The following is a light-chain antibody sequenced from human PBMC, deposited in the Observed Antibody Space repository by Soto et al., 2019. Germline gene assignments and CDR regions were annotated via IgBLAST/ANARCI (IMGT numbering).Light chain of an antibody. CDR2: DAS. Sequence: HMTQSPACLCAYVVARFTITCRASQVISSALAWYQQKPGKAXXLLIYDASSLESGVPSRFSGSGSGTDFTLTISSMQPEDFATYYCQQFTPWTFGQGTKVDIK. J-gene: IGKJ1*01. CDR1: QVISSA. CDR3: QQFTPWT. V-gene: IGKV1-13*02.